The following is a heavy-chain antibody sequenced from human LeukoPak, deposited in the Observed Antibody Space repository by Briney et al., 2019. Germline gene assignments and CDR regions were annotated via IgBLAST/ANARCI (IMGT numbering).Heavy chain of an antibody. CDR1: GFTFSSYG. D-gene: IGHD2-2*01. J-gene: IGHJ6*03. V-gene: IGHV3-30*02. CDR2: IRYDGSNK. CDR3: AKGGCLSSTSCYYYYMDV. Sequence: GGSLRLSCAASGFTFSSYGMHWVRQAPGKGLEWVAFIRYDGSNKYYADSVKGRFTISRDNSKNTLYLQMNSLRAEDTAVYYCAKGGCLSSTSCYYYYMDVWGKGTTVTVSS.